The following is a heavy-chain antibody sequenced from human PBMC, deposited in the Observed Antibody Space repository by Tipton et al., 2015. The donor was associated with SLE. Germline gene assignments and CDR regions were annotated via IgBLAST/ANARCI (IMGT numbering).Heavy chain of an antibody. Sequence: TLSLTCTVSGGSISSYYWSWIRQPPGKGLEWIGYIYYSGSTNYNPSLKSRVTISVDTSKNQFSLKLSPVTAADTAVYYCARDRPYSGSPDDAFDIWGQGTMVTVSS. V-gene: IGHV4-59*01. D-gene: IGHD1-26*01. CDR1: GGSISSYY. J-gene: IGHJ3*02. CDR2: IYYSGST. CDR3: ARDRPYSGSPDDAFDI.